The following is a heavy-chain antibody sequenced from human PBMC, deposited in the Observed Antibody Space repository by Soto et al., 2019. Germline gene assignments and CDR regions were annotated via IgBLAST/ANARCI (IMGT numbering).Heavy chain of an antibody. CDR2: IIPILGIA. CDR1: GGTFSSYT. V-gene: IGHV1-69*02. J-gene: IGHJ6*02. CDR3: ARGDGYNYDYYYGMDV. D-gene: IGHD5-12*01. Sequence: SVKVSCKASGGTFSSYTISWVRQAPGQGLEWMGRIIPILGIANYAQKFQGRVTITADKSTSTAYMELSSLRSEDTAVYYCARGDGYNYDYYYGMDVWGQGTTVTVSS.